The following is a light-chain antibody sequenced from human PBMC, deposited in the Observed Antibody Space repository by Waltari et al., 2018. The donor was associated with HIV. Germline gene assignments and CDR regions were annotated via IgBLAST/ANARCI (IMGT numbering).Light chain of an antibody. CDR2: EVS. CDR1: SSDVGGYNY. Sequence: QSALTQPPSASGSPGQSVTISCTGTSSDVGGYNYVSWYEQHPGKAPKLMFYEVSKRPSGVPDRFSGSKAGNTACLTVSGLQAEDEADYYCSSYAGSNNLVFGGGTKLTVL. V-gene: IGLV2-8*01. CDR3: SSYAGSNNLV. J-gene: IGLJ3*02.